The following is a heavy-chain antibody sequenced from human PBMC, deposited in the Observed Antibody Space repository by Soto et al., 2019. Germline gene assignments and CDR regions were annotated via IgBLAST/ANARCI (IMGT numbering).Heavy chain of an antibody. CDR3: ARDIRGYSRAFDY. CDR1: GDSVNSDSYY. Sequence: PSETLSLTGSVSGDSVNSDSYYWTWIRQPPGKGLEWIGYISSSGRTNYNPSLKSRVTISLDTSSNQFSLELTSVTAADTAIYYCARDIRGYSRAFDYWGQGTLVTVSS. D-gene: IGHD5-18*01. CDR2: ISSSGRT. V-gene: IGHV4-61*01. J-gene: IGHJ4*02.